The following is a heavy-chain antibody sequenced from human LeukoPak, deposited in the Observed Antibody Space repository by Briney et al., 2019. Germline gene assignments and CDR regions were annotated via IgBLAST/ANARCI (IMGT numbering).Heavy chain of an antibody. D-gene: IGHD4-17*01. CDR1: GGSIGSSSYY. J-gene: IGHJ4*02. Sequence: PSEALSLTCTVSGGSIGSSSYYWGWIRQPPGKGLEWIGSIYYSGSTYYNPSLKSRVTISVDTSKNQFSLKLSSVTAADTAVYYCARRPNYGDYDGGFDYWGQGTLVTVSS. CDR3: ARRPNYGDYDGGFDY. CDR2: IYYSGST. V-gene: IGHV4-39*01.